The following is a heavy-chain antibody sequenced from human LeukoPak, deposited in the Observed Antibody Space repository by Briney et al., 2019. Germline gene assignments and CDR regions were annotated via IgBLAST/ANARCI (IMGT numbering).Heavy chain of an antibody. CDR3: ARDSRGMWLRLIRYYYYYYMDV. V-gene: IGHV3-21*01. CDR1: GFTFSSYS. D-gene: IGHD5-12*01. CDR2: ISSSSCFI. J-gene: IGHJ6*03. Sequence: GGSLRLSCAASGFTFSSYSMNWVRQAPGKGLEWVSSISSSSCFIYYADSVKGRFTISRDNAKNSLYLQMNSLRAEDTAAYYCARDSRGMWLRLIRYYYYYYMDVWGKGTTVTVSS.